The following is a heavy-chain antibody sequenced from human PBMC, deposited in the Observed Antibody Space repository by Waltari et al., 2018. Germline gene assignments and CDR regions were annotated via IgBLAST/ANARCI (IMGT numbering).Heavy chain of an antibody. CDR2: ISSSGMTT. CDR1: EFIFSTYE. J-gene: IGHJ4*02. CDR3: ARVFKQKLYFDY. Sequence: EVQLVESGGGSVPPGGSLRLSCAASEFIFSTYEMNWVRQEPGKGLEWISYISSSGMTTYYADSVKGRFTISRDNAKNSLYLQMDSLTAEDTAVYYCARVFKQKLYFDYWGQGTLVTVSS. V-gene: IGHV3-48*03.